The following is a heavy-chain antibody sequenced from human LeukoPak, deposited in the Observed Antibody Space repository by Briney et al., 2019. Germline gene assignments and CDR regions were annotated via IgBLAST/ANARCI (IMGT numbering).Heavy chain of an antibody. J-gene: IGHJ4*02. CDR3: ARNYYDSSGYSKFDY. CDR1: GGSISSSSCY. D-gene: IGHD3-22*01. Sequence: PSETLSLTCTVSGGSISSSSCYWGWIRQPPGKGLEWIGSIYYSGSTYYNPSLKSRVTISVDTSKNQFSLKLSSVTAADTAVYYCARNYYDSSGYSKFDYWGQGTLVTVSS. CDR2: IYYSGST. V-gene: IGHV4-39*07.